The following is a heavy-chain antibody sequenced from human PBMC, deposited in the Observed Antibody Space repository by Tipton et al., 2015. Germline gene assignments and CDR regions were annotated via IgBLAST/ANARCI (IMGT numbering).Heavy chain of an antibody. V-gene: IGHV4-59*01. CDR2: IYYTGST. CDR3: ARFRYYGSESERGYFHGLDV. Sequence: TLSLTYSVSGDSINRYYWSWIRQPPGKGLECIGYIYYTGSTHYNPSLKSRVTISVDTSKSQFFLKLSSVTAADTAVYYCARFRYYGSESERGYFHGLDVWGQGTTVTVSS. D-gene: IGHD3-10*01. J-gene: IGHJ6*02. CDR1: GDSINRYY.